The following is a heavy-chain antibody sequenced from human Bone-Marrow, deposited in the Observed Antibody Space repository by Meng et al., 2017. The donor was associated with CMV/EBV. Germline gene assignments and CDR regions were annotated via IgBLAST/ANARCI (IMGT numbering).Heavy chain of an antibody. CDR3: ARVSIFGVVPNWFDP. V-gene: IGHV4-61*01. D-gene: IGHD3-3*01. Sequence: GSLRLSCTVSGGSVSSGSYYWSWIRQPPGKGLEWIGYIYYSGSTNYNPSLKSRVTISVDTSKNQFSLKLSSGTAADTAVYYCARVSIFGVVPNWFDPWGQGTLVTVSS. J-gene: IGHJ5*02. CDR1: GGSVSSGSYY. CDR2: IYYSGST.